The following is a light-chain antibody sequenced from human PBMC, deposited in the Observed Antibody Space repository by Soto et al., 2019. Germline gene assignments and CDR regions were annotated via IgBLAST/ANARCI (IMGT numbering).Light chain of an antibody. V-gene: IGKV1-33*01. J-gene: IGKJ4*01. CDR1: QGISIY. CDR3: QQYDNLPLT. Sequence: DIQMTQSPSSLSASLGDSVTITCQASQGISIYLNWYQQKPGKPPNLLIYDASNLATGVPSRFSGSASGTDFTFTISSLQPEDVATYYCQQYDNLPLTFGGGTKVQL. CDR2: DAS.